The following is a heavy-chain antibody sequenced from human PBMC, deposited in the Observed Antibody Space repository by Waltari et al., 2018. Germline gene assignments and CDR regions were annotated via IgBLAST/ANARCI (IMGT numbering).Heavy chain of an antibody. CDR1: GGTFSSYA. CDR2: IIPILGTA. Sequence: QVQLVQSGAEVKKPGSSVKVSCKASGGTFSSYAISWVRQAPGQGLEWMGGIIPILGTANYDRKCQGRVTITADESTSTAYMELSSLRSEDTAVYYCARGHSSGWRDAFDIWGQGTMVTVSS. V-gene: IGHV1-69*01. J-gene: IGHJ3*02. CDR3: ARGHSSGWRDAFDI. D-gene: IGHD6-19*01.